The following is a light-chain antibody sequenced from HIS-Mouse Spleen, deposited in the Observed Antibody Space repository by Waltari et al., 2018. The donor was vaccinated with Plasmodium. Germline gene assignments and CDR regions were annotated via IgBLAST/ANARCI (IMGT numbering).Light chain of an antibody. V-gene: IGLV3-10*01. Sequence: SYELTQPPSVSVSPGQTARITCSGAALPKKYASWYQQKSGQAPVLVIYEDSKRPSGIPERFSCSSSGTMATLTISGAQVEDEADYYCYSTDSSGNHRVFGGGTKLTVL. CDR3: YSTDSSGNHRV. J-gene: IGLJ3*02. CDR1: ALPKKY. CDR2: EDS.